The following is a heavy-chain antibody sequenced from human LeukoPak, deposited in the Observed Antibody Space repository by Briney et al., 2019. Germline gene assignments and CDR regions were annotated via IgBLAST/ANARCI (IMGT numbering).Heavy chain of an antibody. CDR1: GGTFSSYA. V-gene: IGHV1-69*05. D-gene: IGHD2-8*01. CDR3: ALDYCTNGVCEDAFDI. CDR2: IIPIFGTA. J-gene: IGHJ3*02. Sequence: GASVKVSCKASGGTFSSYAISWVRQAPGQGLEWMGGIIPIFGTANYAQKFQGRVTITTDESTSTAYMELSSLRSEDTAVYYCALDYCTNGVCEDAFDIWGQGTMVTVSS.